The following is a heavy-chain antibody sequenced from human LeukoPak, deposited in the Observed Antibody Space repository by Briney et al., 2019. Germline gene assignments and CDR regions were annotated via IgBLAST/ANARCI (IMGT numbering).Heavy chain of an antibody. D-gene: IGHD3-9*01. Sequence: GGSLRLSCAASGFPVSSNYMSWVRQAPGKGLEWVAGISSGDRTFHAESVKGRFTISRDKSKDTLYLQMNSLRAEDTAVYFCAKEATPRPYFHWVGNRGQGAQVIGSS. CDR1: GFPVSSNY. V-gene: IGHV3-66*01. CDR3: AKEATPRPYFHWVGN. J-gene: IGHJ1*01. CDR2: ISSGDRT.